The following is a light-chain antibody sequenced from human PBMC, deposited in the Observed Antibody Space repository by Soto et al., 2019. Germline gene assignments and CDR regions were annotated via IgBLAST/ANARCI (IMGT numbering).Light chain of an antibody. CDR1: SNDVGIYNS. V-gene: IGLV2-14*01. J-gene: IGLJ1*01. Sequence: QSVLCQTASVSGSPGQSVTISCTGTSNDVGIYNSVSWFQHHPGKGPKLVIYDVSNRPSGVSNRFSGSKSGNTASLTISGLQAEDEADYHCSSYTISSTYVFGTGTKVTVL. CDR2: DVS. CDR3: SSYTISSTYV.